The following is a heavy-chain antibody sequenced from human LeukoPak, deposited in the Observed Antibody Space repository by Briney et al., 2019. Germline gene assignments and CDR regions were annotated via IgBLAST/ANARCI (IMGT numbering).Heavy chain of an antibody. CDR2: ISGSTSTI. V-gene: IGHV3-48*04. CDR3: ARGYLYGDYGY. D-gene: IGHD4-17*01. CDR1: GFTFSSYS. Sequence: GGSLRLSCAASGFTFSSYSMNWVRQAPGKGLKWVSYISGSTSTIYYADSVKGRFTISRDNAKNSLYLQMNSLRAEDTAVYFCARGYLYGDYGYWGQGTLVTVSS. J-gene: IGHJ4*02.